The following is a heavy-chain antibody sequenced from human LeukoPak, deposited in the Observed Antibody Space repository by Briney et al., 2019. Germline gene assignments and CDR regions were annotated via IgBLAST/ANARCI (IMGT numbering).Heavy chain of an antibody. V-gene: IGHV3-7*01. J-gene: IGHJ2*01. CDR3: ARDQTLDWYFDL. CDR1: GFTSSTYW. CDR2: IDGLGSQK. Sequence: GGSLRLSCAASGFTSSTYWMSWVRQAPGEGLEWVANIDGLGSQKYYGDSVKGRFTISRDNAKNTLYLQMNSLRAEDTAVYYCARDQTLDWYFDLWGRGTLVTVSS.